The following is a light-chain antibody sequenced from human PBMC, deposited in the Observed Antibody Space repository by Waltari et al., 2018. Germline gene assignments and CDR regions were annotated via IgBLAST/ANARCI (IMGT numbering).Light chain of an antibody. CDR1: SSNIGNNT. CDR3: GTWDSSLSGAV. V-gene: IGLV1-51*02. J-gene: IGLJ7*01. CDR2: EDS. Sequence: QSVLTQPPPVSAAPGQRVTIPCPGGSSNIGNNTVSWYRKFPGTAPKLLIYEDSARPSGIPGRFSGSKSGTSATLDITGLQAGDEADYYCGTWDSSLSGAVFGGGTHLTVL.